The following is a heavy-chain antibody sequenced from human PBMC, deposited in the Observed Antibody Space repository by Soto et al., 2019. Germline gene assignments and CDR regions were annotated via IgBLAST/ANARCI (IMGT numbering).Heavy chain of an antibody. D-gene: IGHD4-17*01. CDR2: INHSGST. V-gene: IGHV4-34*01. J-gene: IGHJ4*02. CDR1: GGSFSGYY. Sequence: QVQLQQWGAGLLKPSETLSLTCAVYGGSFSGYYWSWIRQPPGKGLEWIGEINHSGSTNYNPSLKSRVTISVDTSKNQFSLQLSSVTAADTAVYYCARADGDYQIDYWGQGTLVTVSS. CDR3: ARADGDYQIDY.